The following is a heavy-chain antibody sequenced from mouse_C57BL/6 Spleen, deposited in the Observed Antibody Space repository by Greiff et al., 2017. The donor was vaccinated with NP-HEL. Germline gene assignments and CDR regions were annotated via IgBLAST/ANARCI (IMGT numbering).Heavy chain of an antibody. CDR2: ISSGSSTI. D-gene: IGHD2-4*01. CDR1: GFTFSDYG. V-gene: IGHV5-17*01. Sequence: EVKLVESGGGLVKPGGSLKLSCAASGFTFSDYGMHWVRQAPEKGLEWVAYISSGSSTIYYADTVKGRFTISRDNAKNTLFLQMTSLRSEDTAMYYCASPIYYDYDVIFAYWGQGTLVTVSA. J-gene: IGHJ3*01. CDR3: ASPIYYDYDVIFAY.